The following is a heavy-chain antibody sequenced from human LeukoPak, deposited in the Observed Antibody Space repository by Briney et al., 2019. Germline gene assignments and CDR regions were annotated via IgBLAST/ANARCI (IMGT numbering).Heavy chain of an antibody. J-gene: IGHJ5*02. Sequence: PSETLSLTCAAYGGSFSGYYWSWIRQPPGKGLEWIGEINHSGSTNYNPSLKSRVTISVDTSKDQFSLKLSSVTAADTAVYYCARGSSSWYDLNWFDPWGQGTLVTVSS. CDR2: INHSGST. D-gene: IGHD6-13*01. CDR3: ARGSSSWYDLNWFDP. CDR1: GGSFSGYY. V-gene: IGHV4-34*01.